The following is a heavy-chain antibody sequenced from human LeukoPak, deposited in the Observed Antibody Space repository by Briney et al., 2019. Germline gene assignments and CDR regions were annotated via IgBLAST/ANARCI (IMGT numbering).Heavy chain of an antibody. CDR1: GYTLTELS. V-gene: IGHV1-24*01. CDR2: FDPEDGET. Sequence: ASVKVSCKVSGYTLTELSMHWVRQAPGKGLEWMGGFDPEDGETIYAQKFQDRFTVTEDTSADTAYMELRSLRFEDTAIYFCVTYWGVRGAIGYWGQGTPVTVSS. D-gene: IGHD3-10*01. J-gene: IGHJ4*02. CDR3: VTYWGVRGAIGY.